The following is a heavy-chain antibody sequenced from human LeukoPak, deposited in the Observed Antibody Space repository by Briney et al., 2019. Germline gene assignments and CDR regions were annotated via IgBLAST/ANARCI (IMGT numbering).Heavy chain of an antibody. J-gene: IGHJ4*02. CDR3: AGRGLYGLIY. CDR1: GGSFSGYY. Sequence: KPSETLSLTCAVYGGSFSGYYWSWIRQPPGKGLEWIGEINHSGSTNYNPSLKSRVTISVDTSKNQFSLKLSSVTAADTAVYYCAGRGLYGLIYWGQETLVTVSS. D-gene: IGHD2/OR15-2a*01. V-gene: IGHV4-34*01. CDR2: INHSGST.